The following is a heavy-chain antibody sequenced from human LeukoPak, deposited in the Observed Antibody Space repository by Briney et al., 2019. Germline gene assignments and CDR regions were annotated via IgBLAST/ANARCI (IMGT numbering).Heavy chain of an antibody. CDR2: IYYSGST. V-gene: IGHV4-39*01. Sequence: GSLRLSCAASGFTVSSNYMSWIRQPPGKGLEWIGSIYYSGSTYYNPSLKSRVTISVDTSKNQFSLKLSSVTAADTAVYYCARRRLQLAFDIWGQGTMVTVSS. CDR3: ARRRLQLAFDI. CDR1: GFTVSSNY. J-gene: IGHJ3*02. D-gene: IGHD5-24*01.